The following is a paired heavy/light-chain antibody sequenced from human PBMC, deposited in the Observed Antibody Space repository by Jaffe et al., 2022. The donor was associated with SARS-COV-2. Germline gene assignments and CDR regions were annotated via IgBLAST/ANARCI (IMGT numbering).Light chain of an antibody. V-gene: IGLV2-14*01. CDR1: SSDVGGYNY. CDR3: SSYTSSSPWV. CDR2: EVS. J-gene: IGLJ3*02. Sequence: QSALTQPASVSGSPGQSITISCTGTSSDVGGYNYVSWYQQHPGKAPKLMIYEVSNRPSGVSNRFSGSKSGNTASLTISGLQAEDEADYYCSSYTSSSPWVFGGGTKLTVL.
Heavy chain of an antibody. J-gene: IGHJ4*02. CDR2: ISSSGSTI. CDR1: GFTFSDYY. Sequence: QVQLVESGGGLVKPGGSLRLSCAASGFTFSDYYMSWIRQAPGKGLEWVSYISSSGSTIYYADSVKGRFTISRDNAKNSLYLQMNSLRAEDTAVYYCASGGPQSGYYEDYWGQGTLVTVSS. CDR3: ASGGPQSGYYEDY. V-gene: IGHV3-11*01. D-gene: IGHD3-3*01.